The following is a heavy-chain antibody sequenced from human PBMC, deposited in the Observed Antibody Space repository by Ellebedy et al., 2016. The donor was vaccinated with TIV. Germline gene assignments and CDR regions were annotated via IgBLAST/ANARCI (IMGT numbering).Heavy chain of an antibody. V-gene: IGHV3-23*01. J-gene: IGHJ4*02. D-gene: IGHD5-12*01. Sequence: GESLKISXAASGFTFSSYAMSWVRQAPGKGLEWVSAISGSGGSTYYADSVKGRFTISRDNSKNTLYLQMNSLRAEDTAVYYCAKDDTGGYDPPFDYWGQGTLVTVSS. CDR1: GFTFSSYA. CDR3: AKDDTGGYDPPFDY. CDR2: ISGSGGST.